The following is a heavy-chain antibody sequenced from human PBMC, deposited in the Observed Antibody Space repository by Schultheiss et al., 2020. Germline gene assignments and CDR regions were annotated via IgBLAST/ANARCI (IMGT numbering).Heavy chain of an antibody. CDR1: GFTFSSYA. Sequence: GESLKISCAASGFTFSSYAMHWVRQAPGKGLEWVSYISSSGSTIYYADSVKGRFTISRDNAKNSLYLQMNSLRSEDTAVYYCARDGQIGLFDQWGQGTLVPSPQ. CDR3: ARDGQIGLFDQ. J-gene: IGHJ4*02. D-gene: IGHD2-21*01. V-gene: IGHV3-48*04. CDR2: ISSSGSTI.